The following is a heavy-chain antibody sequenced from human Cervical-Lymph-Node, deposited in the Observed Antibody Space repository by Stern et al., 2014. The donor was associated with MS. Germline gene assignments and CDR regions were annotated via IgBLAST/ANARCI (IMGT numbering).Heavy chain of an antibody. CDR3: ARQAGYYDNSAYYNY. V-gene: IGHV4-61*02. CDR2: IYVRGLP. D-gene: IGHD3-22*01. CDR1: GVSITSSSFH. Sequence: QVQLQESVPGLVKPSQTLSLTCTVSGVSITSSSFHWIWIRQPPGKGLEWIGLIYVRGLPDYNPSLKGRVTISVDASKNQFSLELTSVTADDTAVYYCARQAGYYDNSAYYNYWGQGTLVTVSS. J-gene: IGHJ4*02.